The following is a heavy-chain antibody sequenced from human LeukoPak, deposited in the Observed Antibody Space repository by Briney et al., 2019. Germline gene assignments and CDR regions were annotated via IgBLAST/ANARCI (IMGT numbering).Heavy chain of an antibody. Sequence: ASVKVSCKASGYTFTDYYLQWVRQAPGQGLEWMGWINPNNGGTNYAQRFQGRVTITRDTSISTVYMDLTSLTSDDTAVYYCARDLFARTDGSRWYGDDYWGQGTLVTVSS. CDR2: INPNNGGT. V-gene: IGHV1-2*02. CDR1: GYTFTDYY. D-gene: IGHD6-19*01. CDR3: ARDLFARTDGSRWYGDDY. J-gene: IGHJ4*02.